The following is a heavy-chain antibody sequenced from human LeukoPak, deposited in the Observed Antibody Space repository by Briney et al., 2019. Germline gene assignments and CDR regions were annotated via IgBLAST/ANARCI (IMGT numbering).Heavy chain of an antibody. V-gene: IGHV4-59*08. J-gene: IGHJ3*02. D-gene: IGHD1-26*01. CDR2: INYSGNT. Sequence: PSETLSLTCTVSGGSISAYYWSWIRQPPGKGLEWIGYINYSGNTNYNPSLKSRVTISVDTSKNQFSLKLSSVTAADTAVYYCARPEVGANGAFDIWGQGTMVTVSS. CDR3: ARPEVGANGAFDI. CDR1: GGSISAYY.